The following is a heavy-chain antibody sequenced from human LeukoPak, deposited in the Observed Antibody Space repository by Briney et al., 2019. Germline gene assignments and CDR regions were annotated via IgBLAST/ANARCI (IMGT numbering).Heavy chain of an antibody. CDR2: IYYSGST. V-gene: IGHV4-39*01. D-gene: IGHD6-6*01. Sequence: PSETLSLTCTVSGGSISSSSYYWGWIRQPPRKGLEWMGSIYYSGSTYYNPSLKSRVTISVDTSKNQFSLKLSSVTAADTAVYYCARTTKSLYSSSSADYWGQGTLVTVSS. J-gene: IGHJ4*02. CDR3: ARTTKSLYSSSSADY. CDR1: GGSISSSSYY.